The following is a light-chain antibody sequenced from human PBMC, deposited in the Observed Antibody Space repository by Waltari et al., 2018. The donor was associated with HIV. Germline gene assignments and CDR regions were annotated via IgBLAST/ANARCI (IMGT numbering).Light chain of an antibody. J-gene: IGLJ3*02. CDR3: TSYTTGDTLL. CDR1: SNAFGFDNY. CDR2: EVN. Sequence: QSVLTQPASVSGSPGQSVTISCTGTSNAFGFDNYVSGYQQHPGKAPTRIIYEVNSRPSGVSERVSGSKSGDTASLTISGLQNEDEANYCCTSYTTGDTLLFGGGTKLTVL. V-gene: IGLV2-14*03.